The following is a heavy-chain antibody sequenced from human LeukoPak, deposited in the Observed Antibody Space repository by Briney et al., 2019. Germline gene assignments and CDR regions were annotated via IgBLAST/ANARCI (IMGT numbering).Heavy chain of an antibody. Sequence: PGGSLRLSCAASGFTFSSYAMSWVRQAPGKGLEWVSAISGSGGSTYYADSVKGRFTISRDNSKNTLYLQMNSLRAEDTAVYYCAKDSRRWELLRYYATYDPRPLFDYWGQGTLVTVSS. V-gene: IGHV3-23*01. CDR3: AKDSRRWELLRYYATYDPRPLFDY. CDR1: GFTFSSYA. CDR2: ISGSGGST. J-gene: IGHJ4*02. D-gene: IGHD1-26*01.